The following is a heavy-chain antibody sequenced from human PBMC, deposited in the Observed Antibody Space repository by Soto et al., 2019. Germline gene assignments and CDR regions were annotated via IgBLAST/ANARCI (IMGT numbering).Heavy chain of an antibody. Sequence: QLQLQESGPGLVKPSETLSLTCTVSGGSISSSSYYWGWIRQPPGKGLEWIGSIYYSGSTYYNPSLKSRVTISVDTSKNQFSLKLSSVTAADTAVYYCASLWDRYCTNGVCRDYWGQGTLVTVSS. CDR2: IYYSGST. V-gene: IGHV4-39*01. CDR1: GGSISSSSYY. D-gene: IGHD2-8*01. CDR3: ASLWDRYCTNGVCRDY. J-gene: IGHJ4*02.